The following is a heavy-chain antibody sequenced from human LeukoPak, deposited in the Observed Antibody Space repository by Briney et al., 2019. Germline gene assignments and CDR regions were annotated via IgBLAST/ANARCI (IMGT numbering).Heavy chain of an antibody. J-gene: IGHJ5*02. CDR3: AREGSVAARLNWFDP. D-gene: IGHD3-10*01. CDR2: INPNSGGP. V-gene: IGHV1-2*02. CDR1: GYTFTGYY. Sequence: ASVTVSCKASGYTFTGYYMHWVRQAPGQGLEWMGWINPNSGGPNYAQKFQGRVTMTRDTSISTAYMELSRLRSDDTAVYYCAREGSVAARLNWFDPWGQGTLVTVSS.